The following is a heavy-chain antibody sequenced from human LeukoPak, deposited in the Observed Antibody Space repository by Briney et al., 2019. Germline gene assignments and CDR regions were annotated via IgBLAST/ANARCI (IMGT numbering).Heavy chain of an antibody. V-gene: IGHV3-11*01. CDR1: GFTFSDYY. J-gene: IGHJ6*02. D-gene: IGHD3/OR15-3a*01. CDR2: ISSSGSTI. Sequence: PGGSLRLPCAASGFTFSDYYMSWIRQAPGEGLEWVSYISSSGSTIYYADSVKGRFTISRDNAKNSLYLQMNSLRAEDTAVYYCTRGSFRTTGDSYHYGMDVWGQGTTVTVSS. CDR3: TRGSFRTTGDSYHYGMDV.